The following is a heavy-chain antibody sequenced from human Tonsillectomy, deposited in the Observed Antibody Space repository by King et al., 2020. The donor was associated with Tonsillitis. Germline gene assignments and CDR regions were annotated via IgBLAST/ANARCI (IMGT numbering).Heavy chain of an antibody. V-gene: IGHV4-31*03. Sequence: VQLQESGPGLVKPSQTLSLTCTVSSASISSGGYYWSWIRQHPGKGLEYIGYMHYSGPTFYHPSLKSRVTISVDTSKNQFSLNLRSVTAADTAVSYCARAHVAAAGRGSFDPWGQGNLVTVSS. J-gene: IGHJ5*02. CDR1: SASISSGGYY. D-gene: IGHD6-13*01. CDR2: MHYSGPT. CDR3: ARAHVAAAGRGSFDP.